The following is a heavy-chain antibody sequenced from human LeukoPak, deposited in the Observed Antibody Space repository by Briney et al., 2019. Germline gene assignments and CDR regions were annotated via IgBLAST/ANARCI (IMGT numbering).Heavy chain of an antibody. V-gene: IGHV3-23*01. D-gene: IGHD3-22*01. CDR2: VSGPGGDT. CDR3: ALGGVYDSSGYYPIDY. J-gene: IGHJ4*02. Sequence: GGSLRLSCAASGFTFNNYAMSWVRQAPGKGLEWVSAVSGPGGDTYYADSVKGRFTISRDNSKNTLYLQMNSLRAEDTAVYYCALGGVYDSSGYYPIDYWGQGTLVTVSS. CDR1: GFTFNNYA.